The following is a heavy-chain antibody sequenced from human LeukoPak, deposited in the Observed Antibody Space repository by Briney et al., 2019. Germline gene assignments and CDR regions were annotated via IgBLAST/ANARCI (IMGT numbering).Heavy chain of an antibody. J-gene: IGHJ4*02. Sequence: CSVKVSCKASGGTFSSYAISWVRQAPGQGLEWMGGIIPIFGTANYAQKFQGRVTITADESTSTAYMELSSLRSEDTAVYYCARLRPTHNPEVQWLAPFDYWGQGTLVTVSS. CDR3: ARLRPTHNPEVQWLAPFDY. CDR2: IIPIFGTA. CDR1: GGTFSSYA. D-gene: IGHD6-19*01. V-gene: IGHV1-69*01.